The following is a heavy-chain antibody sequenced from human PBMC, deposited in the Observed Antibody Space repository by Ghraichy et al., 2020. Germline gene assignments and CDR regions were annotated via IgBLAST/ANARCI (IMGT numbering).Heavy chain of an antibody. J-gene: IGHJ3*01. Sequence: LSLTCTVSGGSFTSSSHYWGWIRQPPGKGLEYIGSINHIGSTFYNSSMRGRVTISVNTFENQLSLKMTSVTAADTAVYYCTRLDIGTTSSAWGHGTMVTVSS. CDR2: INHIGST. V-gene: IGHV4-39*01. CDR3: TRLDIGTTSSA. D-gene: IGHD1-7*01. CDR1: GGSFTSSSHY.